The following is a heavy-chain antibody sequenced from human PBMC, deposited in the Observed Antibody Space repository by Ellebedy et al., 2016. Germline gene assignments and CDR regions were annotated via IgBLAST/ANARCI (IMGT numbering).Heavy chain of an antibody. V-gene: IGHV3-23*01. CDR1: GFTFSSYA. D-gene: IGHD1-1*01. CDR2: ISGTGGST. Sequence: GGSLRLXXAASGFTFSSYAMSWVRQAPGEGLEWVSGISGTGGSTYYADSVKGRFTISRDNSKNTLYLQMNSLRAEDTAVYYCARDRERKASFDYWGQGTLVTVSS. J-gene: IGHJ4*02. CDR3: ARDRERKASFDY.